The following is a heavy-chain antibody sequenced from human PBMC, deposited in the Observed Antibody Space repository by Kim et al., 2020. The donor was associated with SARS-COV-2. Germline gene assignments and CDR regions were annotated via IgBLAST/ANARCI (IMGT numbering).Heavy chain of an antibody. V-gene: IGHV4-39*01. J-gene: IGHJ4*02. D-gene: IGHD3-22*01. Sequence: LKSRVTISVDTSKNQFSLKLSSVTAADTAVYYCASLGGDSSGYYSGYFDYWGQGTLVTVSS. CDR3: ASLGGDSSGYYSGYFDY.